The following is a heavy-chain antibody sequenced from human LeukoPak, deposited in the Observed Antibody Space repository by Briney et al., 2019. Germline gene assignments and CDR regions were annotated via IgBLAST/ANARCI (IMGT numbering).Heavy chain of an antibody. V-gene: IGHV4-61*02. D-gene: IGHD2-2*01. CDR1: GGSISSGSYY. CDR3: ARFASLVVPAAMNAFDI. J-gene: IGHJ3*02. CDR2: IYTSGST. Sequence: SETLSLTXTVSGGSISSGSYYWSCIRQPAGKGLEWIGRIYTSGSTNYNPSLKSRVTISVDTSKNQFSLKLSSVTAADTAVYYCARFASLVVPAAMNAFDIWGQGTMVTVSS.